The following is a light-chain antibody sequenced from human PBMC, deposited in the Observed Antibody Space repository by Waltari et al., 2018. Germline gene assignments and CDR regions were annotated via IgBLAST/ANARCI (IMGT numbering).Light chain of an antibody. CDR3: QQYHESAPFT. CDR2: GAS. V-gene: IGKV3-15*01. Sequence: DIVITQSPATLSVSPGERATLSCRASQSITSQLAWYQQKPCQAPSLLIYGASTRATGIPARFSGSGSGTEFTLNISSLQSEDFAVYFCQQYHESAPFTFGPGTKEHIK. J-gene: IGKJ3*01. CDR1: QSITSQ.